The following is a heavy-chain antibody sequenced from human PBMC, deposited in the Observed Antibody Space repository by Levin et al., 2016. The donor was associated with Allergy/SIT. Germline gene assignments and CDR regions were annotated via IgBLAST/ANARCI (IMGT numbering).Heavy chain of an antibody. V-gene: IGHV4-59*01. D-gene: IGHD3-10*01. CDR2: IYYSGST. Sequence: ESLKISCTVSGGSISSYYWSWIRQPPGKGLEWIGYIYYSGSTNYNPSLKSRVTISVDTSKNQFSLKLSSVTAADTAVYYCARGNYYGSGSYSRYYYYYYGMDVWGQGTTVTVSS. CDR3: ARGNYYGSGSYSRYYYYYYGMDV. J-gene: IGHJ6*02. CDR1: GGSISSYY.